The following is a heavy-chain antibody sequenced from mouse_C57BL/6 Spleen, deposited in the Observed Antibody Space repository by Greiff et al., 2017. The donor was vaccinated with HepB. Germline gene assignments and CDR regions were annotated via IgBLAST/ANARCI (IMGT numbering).Heavy chain of an antibody. D-gene: IGHD2-4*01. CDR3: AARYDYDGGAWFAY. V-gene: IGHV1-55*01. Sequence: VQLQQSGAELVKPGASVKMSCKASGYTFTSYWITWVKQRPGQGLEWIGDIYPGSGSTNYNEKFKSKATLTVDTSSSTAYMQRSSLTSEDSAVYYCAARYDYDGGAWFAYWGQGTLVTVSA. CDR2: IYPGSGST. CDR1: GYTFTSYW. J-gene: IGHJ3*01.